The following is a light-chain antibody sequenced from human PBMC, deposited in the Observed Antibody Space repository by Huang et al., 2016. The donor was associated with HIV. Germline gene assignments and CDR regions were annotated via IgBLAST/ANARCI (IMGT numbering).Light chain of an antibody. V-gene: IGKV1-39*01. CDR2: SAS. J-gene: IGKJ5*01. CDR3: QQGYSALIT. CDR1: QNITTY. Sequence: DILLTQSPSSLSASVGDRVTITCRASQNITTYLNWYQQKPGKAPNLLLHSASTLQTGVPSRFSGSGSGTDFTLTVNSLQPEDSATYYCQQGYSALITFGQGTRL.